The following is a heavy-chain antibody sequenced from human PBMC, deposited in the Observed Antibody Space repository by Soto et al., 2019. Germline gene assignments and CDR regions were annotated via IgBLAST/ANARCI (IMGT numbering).Heavy chain of an antibody. V-gene: IGHV3-30*18. CDR2: ISYDGSDQ. CDR3: AKDTGADY. J-gene: IGHJ4*02. D-gene: IGHD3-10*01. Sequence: QVQLVESGGGVVQPGRSLRLSCAASGFTFSSYGMYWVRQAPGKGLEWVARISYDGSDQFYDDSVKGRFTISRDNSKNILYVQMNSLRSEDTAVYYCAKDTGADYWGQGTVVTVSA. CDR1: GFTFSSYG.